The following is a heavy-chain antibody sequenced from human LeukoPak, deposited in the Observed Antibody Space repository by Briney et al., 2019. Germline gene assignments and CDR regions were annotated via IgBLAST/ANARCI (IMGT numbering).Heavy chain of an antibody. CDR3: AREETGPPMTTYYYYYMDV. CDR1: GYTFTGYY. Sequence: GASVKVSCKASGYTFTGYYMHWVRQAPGQGLEWMGWINPNSGGTNYAQKFQGRVTMTRDTSISTAYMELSRLRSDDTAVYYCAREETGPPMTTYYYYYMDVWGKGTTVSVSS. V-gene: IGHV1-2*02. J-gene: IGHJ6*03. D-gene: IGHD4-11*01. CDR2: INPNSGGT.